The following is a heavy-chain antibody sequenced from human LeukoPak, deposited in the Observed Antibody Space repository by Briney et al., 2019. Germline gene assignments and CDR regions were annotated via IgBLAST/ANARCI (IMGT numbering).Heavy chain of an antibody. J-gene: IGHJ4*02. CDR3: ARVTGYRIEDYFDY. CDR1: GGSISSSNW. V-gene: IGHV4-4*02. D-gene: IGHD6-13*01. Sequence: SETLSLTCAVSGGSISSSNWWSWVRQPPGKGLEWIGEIYHSGSTNYNPSLKSRVTMSVDTSKNQFSPKLSSVTAADTAVYYCARVTGYRIEDYFDYWGQGTLVTVSS. CDR2: IYHSGST.